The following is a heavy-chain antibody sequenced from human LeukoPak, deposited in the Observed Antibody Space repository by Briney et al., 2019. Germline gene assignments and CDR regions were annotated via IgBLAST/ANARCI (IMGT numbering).Heavy chain of an antibody. V-gene: IGHV4-61*01. CDR2: IYYSGST. J-gene: IGHJ4*02. CDR1: GGSVSSGSYY. CDR3: ARSREGWDY. Sequence: SETLSLTCTVSGGSVSSGSYYWSWIRQPPGKGLEWIGYIYYSGSTNYNPSLKSRVTISVDTSKNQFSLKLSSVTAADTAVYYCARSREGWDYWGQGTLVTVPS.